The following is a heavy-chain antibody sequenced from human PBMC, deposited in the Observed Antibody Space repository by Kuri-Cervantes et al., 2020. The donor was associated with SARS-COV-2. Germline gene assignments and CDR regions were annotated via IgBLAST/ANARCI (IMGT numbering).Heavy chain of an antibody. CDR3: ARDSGVTIFGVVIPGYGMDV. Sequence: GGSLRLSCAASGFTVSSNYMSWVRQAPGKGLEWVSVIYSGGSTYYADSVKGRFTISRDNSKNTLYLQMNSLRAEDTAVYYCARDSGVTIFGVVIPGYGMDVWGQGTAVTVSS. V-gene: IGHV3-53*01. D-gene: IGHD3-3*01. CDR1: GFTVSSNY. J-gene: IGHJ6*02. CDR2: IYSGGST.